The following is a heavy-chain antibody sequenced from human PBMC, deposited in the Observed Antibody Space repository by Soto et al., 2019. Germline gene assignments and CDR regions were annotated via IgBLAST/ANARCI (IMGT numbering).Heavy chain of an antibody. Sequence: GGSLRLSCAASGFTFSSYAMSWVRQAPGKGLEWVSAISGSGGSTYYTDSVKGRFTISRDNSKNTLYLQMNSLRAEDTAVYYCAKGTERSPRYYFDYWGQGTLVTVSS. CDR2: ISGSGGST. CDR1: GFTFSSYA. J-gene: IGHJ4*02. CDR3: AKGTERSPRYYFDY. V-gene: IGHV3-23*01.